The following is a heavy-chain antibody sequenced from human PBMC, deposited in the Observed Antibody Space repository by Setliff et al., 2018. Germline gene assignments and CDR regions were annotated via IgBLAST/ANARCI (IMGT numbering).Heavy chain of an antibody. CDR3: ARAADSYGPPRSYMDV. Sequence: GGSLRLSCAAPGPTFSRYSMNWVRQAPGKGLEWISYISSSNSGMYYADSVKGRFTISRDSAKNSVYLQMNSLRAEDTAVYYCARAADSYGPPRSYMDVWGKGTTVTVSS. D-gene: IGHD5-18*01. CDR2: ISSSNSGM. CDR1: GPTFSRYS. J-gene: IGHJ6*03. V-gene: IGHV3-48*01.